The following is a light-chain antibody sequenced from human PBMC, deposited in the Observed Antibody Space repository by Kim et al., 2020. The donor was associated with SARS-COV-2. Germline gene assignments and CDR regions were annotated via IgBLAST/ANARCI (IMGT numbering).Light chain of an antibody. CDR3: QQYNIWPLT. Sequence: VSPGERATLSCRASQSVSSNLAWYQQKPGQAPRLLIYGASTRATGIPARFSGSGSGTEFTLTISSLQSEDFAVYYCQQYNIWPLTFGGGTKVDIK. CDR1: QSVSSN. CDR2: GAS. J-gene: IGKJ4*01. V-gene: IGKV3-15*01.